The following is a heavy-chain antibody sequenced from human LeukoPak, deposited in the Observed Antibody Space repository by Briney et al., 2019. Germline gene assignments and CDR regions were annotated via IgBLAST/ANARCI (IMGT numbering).Heavy chain of an antibody. CDR3: ARKRYSSSWYTDWYFDL. Sequence: PSETLSLTCAVYGXSFSGYYWSWIRQPPGKGLEWIGEINHSGSTNYNPSPKSRVTVSVDTSKSQFSLKLSSVTAADTAVYYCARKRYSSSWYTDWYFDLWGRGTLVTVSS. V-gene: IGHV4-34*01. CDR2: INHSGST. J-gene: IGHJ2*01. CDR1: GXSFSGYY. D-gene: IGHD6-13*01.